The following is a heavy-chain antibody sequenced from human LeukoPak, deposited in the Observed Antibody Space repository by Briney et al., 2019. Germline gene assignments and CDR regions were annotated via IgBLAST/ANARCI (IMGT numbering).Heavy chain of an antibody. CDR3: ARVEGTDSSAWYFDY. D-gene: IGHD6-19*01. V-gene: IGHV3-33*08. Sequence: GGSLRLSCAASGFTVRSNYMSWVRQAPGKGLEWVALIWYDGTYKYYADSVKGRFTISRDNSKNTLYLQMNSLRAEDTAVYYCARVEGTDSSAWYFDYWGQGTLVTVSS. CDR1: GFTVRSNY. CDR2: IWYDGTYK. J-gene: IGHJ4*02.